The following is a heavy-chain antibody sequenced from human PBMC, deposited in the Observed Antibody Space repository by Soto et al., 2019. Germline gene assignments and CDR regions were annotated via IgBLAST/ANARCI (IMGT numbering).Heavy chain of an antibody. CDR3: ARGRSYFDY. CDR1: GFTFSSYE. Sequence: EVQLVESGGGLVQPGGSLRLSCAASGFTFSSYEMNWVRQAPGKGLEWVSYITGSGNTIYYADSVKGRFTISRDNAKNSMYLQMNSLRAEDTAVYYCARGRSYFDYWGQGTLVTVSS. V-gene: IGHV3-48*03. J-gene: IGHJ4*02. CDR2: ITGSGNTI.